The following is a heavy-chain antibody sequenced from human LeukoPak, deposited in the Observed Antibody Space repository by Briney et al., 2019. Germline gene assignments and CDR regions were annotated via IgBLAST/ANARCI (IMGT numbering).Heavy chain of an antibody. CDR2: IIPILGIA. Sequence: ASVKVSCKASGGTFSSYAISWVRQAPGQGLEWMGRIIPILGIANYAQKFQGRVTITADKSTSTAYMELSSLRSEDTAVYYCASWTFNGGFGNYYYYYGMDVWGQGTTVTVSS. CDR3: ASWTFNGGFGNYYYYYGMDV. D-gene: IGHD3-10*01. CDR1: GGTFSSYA. J-gene: IGHJ6*02. V-gene: IGHV1-69*04.